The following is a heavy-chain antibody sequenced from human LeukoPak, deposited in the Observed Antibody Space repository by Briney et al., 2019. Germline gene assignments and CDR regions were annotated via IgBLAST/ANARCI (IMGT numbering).Heavy chain of an antibody. CDR1: GFTFSSYG. D-gene: IGHD3-3*01. V-gene: IGHV3-30*03. CDR2: ISYDGSNK. J-gene: IGHJ3*02. CDR3: ARVGYYDFWSGYFQDAFDI. Sequence: GRSLRLSCAASGFTFSSYGMHWVRQAPGKGLEWVAVISYDGSNKYYADSVKGRFTISRDNSKNTLYLQMNSLRAEDTAVYYCARVGYYDFWSGYFQDAFDIWGQGTMVTVSS.